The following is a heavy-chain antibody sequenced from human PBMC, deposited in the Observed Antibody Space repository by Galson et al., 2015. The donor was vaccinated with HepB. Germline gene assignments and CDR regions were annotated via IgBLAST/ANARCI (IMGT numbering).Heavy chain of an antibody. D-gene: IGHD5-24*01. CDR1: GYSFANYW. CDR2: IYPGDSDT. Sequence: QSGAEVTKPGESLKISCKVSGYSFANYWIGWVRQMPGKGLEWMAVIYPGDSDTRYSPSFQGQITVSADKSISTAFLQWHSLKASDTAMYFCARRGEMSTVKEDYFDSWGQGTQVIVSS. J-gene: IGHJ4*02. CDR3: ARRGEMSTVKEDYFDS. V-gene: IGHV5-51*01.